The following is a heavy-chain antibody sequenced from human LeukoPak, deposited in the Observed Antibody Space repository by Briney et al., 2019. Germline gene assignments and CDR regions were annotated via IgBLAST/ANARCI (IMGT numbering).Heavy chain of an antibody. CDR3: ARAPIFGVVTHFDY. CDR1: GGSISSYY. V-gene: IGHV4-59*12. CDR2: IYHSGST. Sequence: SETLSLTCTVSGGSISSYYWSWIRQPPGKGLEWIGYIYHSGSTYYNPSLKSRVTISVDRSKNQFSLKLSSVTAADTAVYYCARAPIFGVVTHFDYWGQGTLVTVSS. J-gene: IGHJ4*02. D-gene: IGHD3-3*01.